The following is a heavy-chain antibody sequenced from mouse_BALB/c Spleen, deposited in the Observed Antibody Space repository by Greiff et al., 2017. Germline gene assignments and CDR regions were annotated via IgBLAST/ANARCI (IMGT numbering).Heavy chain of an antibody. V-gene: IGHV1-14*01. D-gene: IGHD2-3*01. CDR3: ARGGWDYAMDD. CDR1: GYTFTSYV. J-gene: IGHJ4*01. Sequence: VQLKESGPELVKPGASVKMSCKASGYTFTSYVMHWVKQKPGQGLEWIGYINPYNDGTKYNEKFKGKATLTSDKSSSTAYMELSSLTSEDSAVYYCARGGWDYAMDDWGQGTSVTVSS. CDR2: INPYNDGT.